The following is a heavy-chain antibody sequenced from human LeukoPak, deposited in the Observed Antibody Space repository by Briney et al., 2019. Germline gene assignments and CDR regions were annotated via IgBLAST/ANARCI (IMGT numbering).Heavy chain of an antibody. J-gene: IGHJ6*03. CDR1: GGTFSSYA. V-gene: IGHV1-69*13. D-gene: IGHD5-12*01. Sequence: ASVKVSCKASGGTFSSYAISWVRQVPGQGLEWMGGIIPIFGTANYAQKFQGRVTITADESTSTAYMELSSLRSEDTAVYYCATRKPEVSGYDWRGYLDYYYYYMDVWGKGTTVTVSS. CDR3: ATRKPEVSGYDWRGYLDYYYYYMDV. CDR2: IIPIFGTA.